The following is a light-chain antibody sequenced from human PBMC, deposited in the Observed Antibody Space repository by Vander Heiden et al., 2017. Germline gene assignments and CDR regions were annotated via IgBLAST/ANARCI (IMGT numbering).Light chain of an antibody. CDR1: SSNIGSNT. Sequence: QSVLTQPPSASGTPGQRVTISCSGSSSNIGSNTVNWYQQLPGTAPKLLSYSNNQRPSGVPDRFSGPKSGTSASLAISGLQSEDEADYYGAAWDDSLNGGVFGGGTKLTVL. CDR3: AAWDDSLNGGV. J-gene: IGLJ3*02. CDR2: SNN. V-gene: IGLV1-44*01.